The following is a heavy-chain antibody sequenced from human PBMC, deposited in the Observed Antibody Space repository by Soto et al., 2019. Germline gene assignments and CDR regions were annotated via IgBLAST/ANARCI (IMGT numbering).Heavy chain of an antibody. J-gene: IGHJ4*02. CDR2: IYHSVST. Sequence: QLQLLESGSGLVKPSQTLSLTCAVSGGSISSGGYSWGWIRQPPGKGLEWIGYIYHSVSTYYNPSLKSRVTISVDRSKNQFSLRLSSVTAADKAVYYCARVPDYWGQGTLVTVSS. CDR1: GGSISSGGYS. V-gene: IGHV4-30-2*01. CDR3: ARVPDY.